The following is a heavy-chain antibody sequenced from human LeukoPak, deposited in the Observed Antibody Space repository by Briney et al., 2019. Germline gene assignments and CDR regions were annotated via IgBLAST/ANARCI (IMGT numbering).Heavy chain of an antibody. CDR2: ISGSGGST. V-gene: IGHV3-23*01. CDR3: AKDGLVWFGELN. Sequence: GGSLRLSCAASIFTFNTYAMSWVRQAPGKGLEWVSAISGSGGSTYYADSVKGRFTISRDNSKNTLYLQMNSLRAEDTAVYYCAKDGLVWFGELNGGQGTLVTVSS. CDR1: IFTFNTYA. D-gene: IGHD3-10*01. J-gene: IGHJ4*02.